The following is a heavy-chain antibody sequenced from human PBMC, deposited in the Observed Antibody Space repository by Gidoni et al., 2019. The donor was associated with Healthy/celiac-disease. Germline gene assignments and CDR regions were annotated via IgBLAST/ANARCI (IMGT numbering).Heavy chain of an antibody. Sequence: EVQLVESGGGVVRPGGSLRLSRAAPGFTVDVYGMSWVRQAPGKGLEWVSGINWNGGSTGYADSVKGRFTISRDNAKNSLYLQMNSLRAEDTALYYCARVSDIVVVPAAAYYMDVWGKGTTVTVSS. J-gene: IGHJ6*03. D-gene: IGHD2-2*01. CDR2: INWNGGST. CDR1: GFTVDVYG. CDR3: ARVSDIVVVPAAAYYMDV. V-gene: IGHV3-20*04.